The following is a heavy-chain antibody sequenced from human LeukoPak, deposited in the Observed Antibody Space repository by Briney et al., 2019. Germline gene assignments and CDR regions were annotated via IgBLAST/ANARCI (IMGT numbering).Heavy chain of an antibody. CDR2: ISSSSSYI. J-gene: IGHJ6*02. CDR1: GFTFSSYS. V-gene: IGHV3-21*01. Sequence: GGSLRLSCAASGFTFSSYSMNWVRQAPGKGLEWVSSISSSSSYIYYADSVKGRFTISRDNSKNTLYLQMNSLRAEDTAVYYCARGGSYMDYYYGMDVWGQGTTVTVSS. D-gene: IGHD1-26*01. CDR3: ARGGSYMDYYYGMDV.